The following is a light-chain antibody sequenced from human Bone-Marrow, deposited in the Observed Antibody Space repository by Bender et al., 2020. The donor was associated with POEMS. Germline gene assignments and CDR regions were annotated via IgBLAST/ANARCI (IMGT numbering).Light chain of an antibody. V-gene: IGLV2-14*03. CDR2: DVS. J-gene: IGLJ1*01. Sequence: QSALTQPASVSGSPGQSITISCTGTSSDVGGYNYVSWYQQHPGKAPKLMIYDVSNRPSGVSTRFSGSKSGNTASLTISGLQAEDEADYYCTSFSTTNTVFVFGSGTQVTVL. CDR1: SSDVGGYNY. CDR3: TSFSTTNTVFV.